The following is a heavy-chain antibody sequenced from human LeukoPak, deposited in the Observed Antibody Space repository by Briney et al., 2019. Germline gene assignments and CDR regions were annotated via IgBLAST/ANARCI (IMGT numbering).Heavy chain of an antibody. CDR1: GGSFSNYW. CDR2: IKHSGST. CDR3: ARDLFSSSWYANDAFDI. Sequence: SETLSLTCGVYGGSFSNYWWSWIRQPPGKGLEWIGEIKHSGSTNYNPSLKSRVTISVDTSKNQFSLKLSSVTAADTAVYYCARDLFSSSWYANDAFDIWGQGTMVTVSS. D-gene: IGHD6-13*01. V-gene: IGHV4-34*01. J-gene: IGHJ3*02.